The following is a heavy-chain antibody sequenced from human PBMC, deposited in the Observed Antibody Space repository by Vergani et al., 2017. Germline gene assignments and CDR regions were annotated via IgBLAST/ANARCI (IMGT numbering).Heavy chain of an antibody. Sequence: QVQLQESGPGLVKPSQTLSLTCTVSDGSINSSSYYWSWIRQPAGKGLEWIGRIYMSGSTNYNPSLKSRVTISVDTSKNQFSLKLSSVTAADTAVYYCARXDIVVVVAAHYFDYWGQGTLVTVSS. V-gene: IGHV4-61*02. CDR1: DGSINSSSYY. CDR3: ARXDIVVVVAAHYFDY. D-gene: IGHD2-15*01. CDR2: IYMSGST. J-gene: IGHJ4*02.